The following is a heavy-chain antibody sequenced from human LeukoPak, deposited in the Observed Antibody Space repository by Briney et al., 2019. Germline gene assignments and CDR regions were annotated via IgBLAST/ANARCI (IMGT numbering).Heavy chain of an antibody. Sequence: GGSLRLSCAASGFTFSDYYMSWIRQAPGKGLEWVSYIGSSSSYTNYADSVKGRFTISRDNAKNSLYLQMNSLRAEDTAVYYCASVTMVRGVMRSGGPYYFDYWGQGTLVTVSS. D-gene: IGHD3-10*01. CDR1: GFTFSDYY. CDR3: ASVTMVRGVMRSGGPYYFDY. CDR2: IGSSSSYT. V-gene: IGHV3-11*06. J-gene: IGHJ4*02.